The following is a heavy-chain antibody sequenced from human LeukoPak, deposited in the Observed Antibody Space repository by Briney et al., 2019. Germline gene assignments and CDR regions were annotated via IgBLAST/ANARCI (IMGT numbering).Heavy chain of an antibody. Sequence: GASVKVSCKASGYTFTSYGISWVRQAPGQGLEWMGWISAYNGNTNYAQKFQGRVTMTTDTSTRTAYMELKSLRSDDTAVYYCVSERQVGPGVTFSFWGQGTLVTVSS. CDR3: VSERQVGPGVTFSF. V-gene: IGHV1-18*01. CDR2: ISAYNGNT. J-gene: IGHJ4*02. D-gene: IGHD3-16*01. CDR1: GYTFTSYG.